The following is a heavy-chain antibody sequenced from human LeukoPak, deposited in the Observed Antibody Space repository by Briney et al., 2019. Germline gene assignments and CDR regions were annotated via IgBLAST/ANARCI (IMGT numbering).Heavy chain of an antibody. CDR3: ARVAVLRGYSSIDY. J-gene: IGHJ4*02. D-gene: IGHD6-19*01. CDR1: GGTFSSYA. CDR2: IIPIFGTA. V-gene: IGHV1-69*05. Sequence: SVKVSCKASGGTFSSYAISWVRQAPGQGLEWMGGIIPIFGTANYAQKFQGRVTMTTDTSTSTAYMELRSLRSDDTAVYYCARVAVLRGYSSIDYWGQGTLVTVSS.